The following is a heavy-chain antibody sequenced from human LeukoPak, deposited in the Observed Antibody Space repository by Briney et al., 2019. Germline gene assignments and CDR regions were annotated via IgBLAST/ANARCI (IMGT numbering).Heavy chain of an antibody. CDR3: AKETTAHNSRTLDY. J-gene: IGHJ4*02. Sequence: GGSLRLSCAASGFTFSNYGMHWARQAPGKGLEWVAVISYEGSAQYYADSVKGRFTISRDNSKNTLYLQMNSLRVEDTAEYYCAKETTAHNSRTLDYWGQGTLVTVSS. CDR2: ISYEGSAQ. D-gene: IGHD6-13*01. CDR1: GFTFSNYG. V-gene: IGHV3-30*18.